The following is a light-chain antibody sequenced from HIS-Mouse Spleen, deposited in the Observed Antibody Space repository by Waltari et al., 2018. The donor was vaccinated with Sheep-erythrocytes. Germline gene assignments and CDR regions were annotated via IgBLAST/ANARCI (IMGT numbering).Light chain of an antibody. Sequence: QSALTQPPSASGSPGQSVTISCTGTSSDVGGYTYVTWYQPHPGKAPNLMIYEVSKRPSGVPDRFSGSKSGNTASLTVSGLQAEDEADYYCSSYAGSNNWVFGGGTKLTVL. V-gene: IGLV2-8*01. CDR1: SSDVGGYTY. CDR2: EVS. J-gene: IGLJ3*02. CDR3: SSYAGSNNWV.